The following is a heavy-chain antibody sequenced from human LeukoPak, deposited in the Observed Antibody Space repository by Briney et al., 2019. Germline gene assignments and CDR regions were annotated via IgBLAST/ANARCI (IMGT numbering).Heavy chain of an antibody. V-gene: IGHV4-39*07. D-gene: IGHD3-22*01. Sequence: SETLSLTCTVSGGSISSSSYYWGWIRQPPGKGLEWIGSIYYSGNTYYNPSLKSRVTISVDTSKNQFSLKLSSVTAADTAVYYCARADRIVYSSGHYYFDYWGQGTLVTVSS. J-gene: IGHJ4*02. CDR1: GGSISSSSYY. CDR3: ARADRIVYSSGHYYFDY. CDR2: IYYSGNT.